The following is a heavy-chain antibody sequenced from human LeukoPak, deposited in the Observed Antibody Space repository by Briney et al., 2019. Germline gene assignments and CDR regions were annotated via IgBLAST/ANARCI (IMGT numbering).Heavy chain of an antibody. J-gene: IGHJ4*02. CDR1: GFTLSSYS. V-gene: IGHV3-21*01. Sequence: GGSLRLSCAASGFTLSSYSMNWVRQAPGKGLEWVSSISSSSSYIYYADSVKGRFTISRDNAKNSLYLQMNSLRAEDTAMYYCARVPKSATSYFDYWGQGTLVTVSS. CDR3: ARVPKSATSYFDY. D-gene: IGHD5-12*01. CDR2: ISSSSSYI.